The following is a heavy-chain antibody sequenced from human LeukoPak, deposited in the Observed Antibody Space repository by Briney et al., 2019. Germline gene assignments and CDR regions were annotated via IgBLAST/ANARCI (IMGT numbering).Heavy chain of an antibody. CDR1: GFTFSSYA. J-gene: IGHJ3*02. Sequence: GGSLRLSCAASGFTFSSYAMSWVRQAPGKGLEWVSYISSSGSTIYYADPVKGRFTISRDNSKNTLYLQMNSLRAEDTAVYYCASSTGIAAAQGDDAFDIWGQGTMVTVSS. V-gene: IGHV3-48*01. CDR2: ISSSGSTI. CDR3: ASSTGIAAAQGDDAFDI. D-gene: IGHD6-13*01.